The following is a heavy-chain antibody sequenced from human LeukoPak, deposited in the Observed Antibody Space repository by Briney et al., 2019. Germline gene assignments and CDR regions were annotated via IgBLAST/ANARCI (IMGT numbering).Heavy chain of an antibody. CDR2: LYYSGNT. CDR1: GASISSSRYY. J-gene: IGHJ4*02. V-gene: IGHV4-39*02. D-gene: IGHD5-12*01. CDR3: ARDSPSGFDGEGFDY. Sequence: SETLSLTCTVSGASISSSRYYWAWIRQPPGKGLEWIGSLYYSGNTYSNPSLMSRVTISVDTSRTRFSLKLSSVTAADTAVYYCARDSPSGFDGEGFDYWGQGTLVTVSS.